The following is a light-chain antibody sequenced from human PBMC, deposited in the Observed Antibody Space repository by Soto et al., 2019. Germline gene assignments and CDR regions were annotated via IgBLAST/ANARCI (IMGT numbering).Light chain of an antibody. V-gene: IGLV1-40*01. CDR1: SSNIGAGYD. CDR3: QSHDSSLHASV. J-gene: IGLJ1*01. CDR2: GKT. Sequence: QSVLTQPPSVSGAPGQRVTISCTGSSSNIGAGYDVHWYLQLPGTAPKLLIYGKTNRPSGVPVRFSGSKSVSSASLAITGLQAEDEAGYYCQSHDSSLHASVFGTGTKVTVL.